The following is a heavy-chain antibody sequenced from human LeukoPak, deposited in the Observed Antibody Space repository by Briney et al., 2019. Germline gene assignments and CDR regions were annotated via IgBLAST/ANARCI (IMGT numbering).Heavy chain of an antibody. Sequence: PSGTLSLTCGVSGGSISNTNWWTWFRQPPGKGLEWIGEVNLQGSTNYNPSLKSRVAISVDKSENHISLKLTSVTAADTAVYYCARSSRNYYGYFDYWGQGTLVTVSS. CDR2: VNLQGST. CDR3: ARSSRNYYGYFDY. CDR1: GGSISNTNW. V-gene: IGHV4-4*02. J-gene: IGHJ4*02. D-gene: IGHD1-26*01.